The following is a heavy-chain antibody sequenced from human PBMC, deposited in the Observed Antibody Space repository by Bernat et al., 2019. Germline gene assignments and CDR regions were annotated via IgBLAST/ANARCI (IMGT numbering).Heavy chain of an antibody. CDR2: INHSGST. J-gene: IGHJ4*02. CDR3: ARVYYGSPAGFDY. V-gene: IGHV4-34*01. Sequence: QVQLQQWGAGLLKPSETLSLTCAVYGGSFSGYYWSWIRQPPGKGLEWIGEINHSGSTNYNPSLKSRVTITVDTSKNQFSLKLSSVTAADAAAYYCARVYYGSPAGFDYWGQGTLVTVSS. D-gene: IGHD3-10*01. CDR1: GGSFSGYY.